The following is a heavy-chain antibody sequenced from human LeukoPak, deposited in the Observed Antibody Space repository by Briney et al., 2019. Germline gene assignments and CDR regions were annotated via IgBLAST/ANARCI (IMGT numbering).Heavy chain of an antibody. D-gene: IGHD5-18*01. CDR2: IYTSGST. V-gene: IGHV4-4*07. Sequence: PSETLSLTCTVSGGSISTHYCNWVRQPAGKGLEWIGRIYTSGSTNYNPSLKSRVTMSVDTSKNQFSLKLSSVTAADTAVYYCARGGRWIQLWSRPHYYYMDVWGKGTTVTVSS. CDR3: ARGGRWIQLWSRPHYYYMDV. CDR1: GGSISTHY. J-gene: IGHJ6*03.